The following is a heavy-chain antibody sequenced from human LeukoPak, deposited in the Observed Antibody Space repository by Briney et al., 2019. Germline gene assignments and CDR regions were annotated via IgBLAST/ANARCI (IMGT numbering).Heavy chain of an antibody. CDR1: GGSISSGGYY. D-gene: IGHD6-13*01. Sequence: SETLSLTCTVSGGSISSGGYYWSWIRQHPGKGLEWIGYIYYSGSTYYNPSLKSRVTISVDMSKNQFSLKLSSVTAADTAVYYCARYGSSSWLYYFDYWGQGTLVTVSS. CDR3: ARYGSSSWLYYFDY. CDR2: IYYSGST. J-gene: IGHJ4*02. V-gene: IGHV4-31*03.